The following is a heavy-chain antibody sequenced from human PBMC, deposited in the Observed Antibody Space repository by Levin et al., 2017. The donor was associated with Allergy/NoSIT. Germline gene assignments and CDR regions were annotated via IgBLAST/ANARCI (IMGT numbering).Heavy chain of an antibody. V-gene: IGHV3-11*05. D-gene: IGHD5-18*01. Sequence: GESLKISCAASGFTFSDYYMSWIRQAPGKGLEWVSYISSSDVYTDYADSVKGRFTISRDNAKNSMYLQMNSLRAEDTAVYYCARDSNGYTYSVDYWGQGTLVTVSS. J-gene: IGHJ4*02. CDR3: ARDSNGYTYSVDY. CDR1: GFTFSDYY. CDR2: ISSSDVYT.